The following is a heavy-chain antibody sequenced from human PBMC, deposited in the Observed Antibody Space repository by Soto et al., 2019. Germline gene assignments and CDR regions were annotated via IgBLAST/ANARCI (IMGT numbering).Heavy chain of an antibody. Sequence: PGGSLRLSCATSGFTFSSYALHWVRQAPGKGLEWVSYITSSSSTIYYADSVNGRFTISRDNAKNSLFLQVNSLRDEDTAVYYCARGKYYFDYWGQGTLVTVSS. CDR3: ARGKYYFDY. J-gene: IGHJ4*02. V-gene: IGHV3-48*02. CDR1: GFTFSSYA. CDR2: ITSSSSTI.